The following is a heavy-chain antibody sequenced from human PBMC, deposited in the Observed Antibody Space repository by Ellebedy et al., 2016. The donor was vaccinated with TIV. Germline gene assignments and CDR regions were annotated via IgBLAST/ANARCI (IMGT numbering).Heavy chain of an antibody. D-gene: IGHD3-22*01. CDR3: AKDGMTMIVVVIRDDAFDI. V-gene: IGHV3-23*01. Sequence: GESLKISCAASGFTFSSSAMSWVRQAPGKGLEWVSGISDSGTGTYYAESVKDRFTISRDNSKNTLYLEMNSLRAEGPAIYYCAKDGMTMIVVVIRDDAFDIWGQGTMVTVSS. CDR1: GFTFSSSA. J-gene: IGHJ3*02. CDR2: ISDSGTGT.